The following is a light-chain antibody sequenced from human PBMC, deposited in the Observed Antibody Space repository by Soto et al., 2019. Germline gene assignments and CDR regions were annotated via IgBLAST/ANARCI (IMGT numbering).Light chain of an antibody. CDR3: QQDYNLPT. Sequence: PGERVTLSCRASQSVSSSYLTWYQQKPGQAXRXLXXXASTRATSIPARFSGSGSGTDFTLTISSLQPEDFAVYYCQQDYNLPTFGQGTKV. J-gene: IGKJ1*01. CDR1: QSVSSSY. CDR2: XAS. V-gene: IGKV3D-7*01.